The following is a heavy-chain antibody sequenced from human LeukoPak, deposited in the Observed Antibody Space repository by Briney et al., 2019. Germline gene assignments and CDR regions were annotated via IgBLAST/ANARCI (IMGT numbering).Heavy chain of an antibody. CDR1: GFTFSDYY. CDR3: ARDEVGWNPFDY. Sequence: GGSLRLSCAASGFTFSDYYMSWIRQAPGKGLEWVSYISGSSSFTKYADSVKGRFTISRDNAKNSLYLQMNSLRAEDTAVYYCARDEVGWNPFDYWGQGTLVTVSS. D-gene: IGHD1-1*01. V-gene: IGHV3-11*05. CDR2: ISGSSSFT. J-gene: IGHJ4*02.